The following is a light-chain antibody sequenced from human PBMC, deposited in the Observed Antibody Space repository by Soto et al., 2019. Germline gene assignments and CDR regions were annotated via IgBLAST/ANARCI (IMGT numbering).Light chain of an antibody. V-gene: IGKV3-15*01. CDR1: QSISTN. CDR2: VAS. Sequence: EIVMTQSPATLSVSPGERATLSCRASQSISTNLAWYQQKPGQGPRLLIFVASTRAIGIPARFSGSGSGTDFTLTISSLQSEDFAVYFCQHYYERPLTFGGGTKVDIK. CDR3: QHYYERPLT. J-gene: IGKJ4*01.